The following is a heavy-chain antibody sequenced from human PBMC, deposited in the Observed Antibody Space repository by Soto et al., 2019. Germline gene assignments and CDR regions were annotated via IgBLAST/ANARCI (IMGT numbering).Heavy chain of an antibody. Sequence: GGSLRLSCAASGFTFSSYAMSWVRQAPGKGLEWVSAISGSGGSTYYADSVKGRFTISRDNSKSTLYLQMNSLRAEDTALYYCAKGRLAIATAAFGVWGQGTMVTVSS. CDR3: AKGRLAIATAAFGV. V-gene: IGHV3-23*01. CDR1: GFTFSSYA. D-gene: IGHD3-3*02. J-gene: IGHJ3*01. CDR2: ISGSGGST.